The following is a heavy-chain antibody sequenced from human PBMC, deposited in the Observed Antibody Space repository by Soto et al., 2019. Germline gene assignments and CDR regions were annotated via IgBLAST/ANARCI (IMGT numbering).Heavy chain of an antibody. CDR3: ARGVRGVVVPAAYYYYYYMDV. J-gene: IGHJ6*03. CDR1: GYTFTSYD. D-gene: IGHD2-2*01. Sequence: QVQLVQSGAEVKKPGASVKVSCKASGYTFTSYDINWVRQATGQGLEWMGWMNPNSGNTGYAQKFQGRVTMTRNTSISTAYMELSSLRSEDTAVYYCARGVRGVVVPAAYYYYYYMDVWGKGTTVTVSS. CDR2: MNPNSGNT. V-gene: IGHV1-8*01.